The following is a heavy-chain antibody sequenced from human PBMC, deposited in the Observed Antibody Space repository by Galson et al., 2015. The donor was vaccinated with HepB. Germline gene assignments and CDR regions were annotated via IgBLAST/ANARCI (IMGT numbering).Heavy chain of an antibody. D-gene: IGHD3-9*01. CDR3: ARGGVLRYFDWFNWFDP. J-gene: IGHJ5*02. CDR1: GYTFTSYA. Sequence: SCKASGYTFTSYAMNWVRQAPGQGLEWMGWINTNTGNPTYAQGFTGRFVFSLDTSVSTAYLQISSLKAEDTAVYYCARGGVLRYFDWFNWFDPWGQGTLVTVSS. CDR2: INTNTGNP. V-gene: IGHV7-4-1*02.